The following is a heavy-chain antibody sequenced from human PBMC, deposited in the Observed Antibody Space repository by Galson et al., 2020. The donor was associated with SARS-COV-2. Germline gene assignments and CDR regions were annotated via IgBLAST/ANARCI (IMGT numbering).Heavy chain of an antibody. J-gene: IGHJ4*02. V-gene: IGHV4-31*03. CDR2: IYYSGST. D-gene: IGHD3-3*01. CDR3: ATRQIGVTIVGGAAHYCDD. CDR1: GGSISSGGYY. Sequence: ETSETLSLTCTVSGGSISSGGYYWSWIRQHPGKGLEWIGYIYYSGSTYYNPSLKSRVTISVDTSKNQFSLKLSSVTAADTAVYYCATRQIGVTIVGGAAHYCDDWGQGTLVTVAS.